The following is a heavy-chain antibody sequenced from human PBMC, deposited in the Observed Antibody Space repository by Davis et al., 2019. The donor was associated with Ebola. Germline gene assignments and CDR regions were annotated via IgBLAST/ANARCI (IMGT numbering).Heavy chain of an antibody. Sequence: MPSETLSLTCAVYGGSFSGYYWSWIRQPPGKGLERIGEINHSGSTNYNPSLKSRVTISVDTSKNQFSLKLSSVTAADTAVYYCANSRYSSGWYGWFDPWGQGTLVTVSS. CDR3: ANSRYSSGWYGWFDP. J-gene: IGHJ5*02. CDR1: GGSFSGYY. V-gene: IGHV4-34*01. D-gene: IGHD6-19*01. CDR2: INHSGST.